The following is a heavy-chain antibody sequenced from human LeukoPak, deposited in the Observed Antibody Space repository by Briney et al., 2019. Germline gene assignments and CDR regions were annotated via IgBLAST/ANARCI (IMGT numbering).Heavy chain of an antibody. Sequence: PGGSLRLSCAASGFIFRSHEMNWVRQAPGKGLEWVSYISNSLTNIYYADSVKGRFTISRDNSENTLYLQMNSLRAEDTAVYYCAKDLGYCSSTSCYGSWFDPWGQGTLVTVSS. CDR3: AKDLGYCSSTSCYGSWFDP. CDR2: ISNSLTNI. J-gene: IGHJ5*02. D-gene: IGHD2-2*01. CDR1: GFIFRSHE. V-gene: IGHV3-48*03.